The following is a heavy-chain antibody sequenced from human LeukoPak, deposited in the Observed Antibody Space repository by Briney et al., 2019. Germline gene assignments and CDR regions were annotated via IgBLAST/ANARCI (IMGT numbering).Heavy chain of an antibody. V-gene: IGHV4-39*01. CDR3: ARLNYCGSTSCYYFDY. CDR2: IYHSGST. Sequence: PSETLSLTCTVSGGSISSYYWGWIRQPPGKGLEWTGSIYHSGSTYYNPSLKSRVTISVDTSRNQFSLKLTSVTAADTAVYYCARLNYCGSTSCYYFDYWGQGTLVTVSS. CDR1: GGSISSYY. D-gene: IGHD2-2*01. J-gene: IGHJ4*02.